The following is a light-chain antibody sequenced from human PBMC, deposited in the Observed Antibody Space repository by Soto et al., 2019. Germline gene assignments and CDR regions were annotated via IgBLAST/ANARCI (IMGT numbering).Light chain of an antibody. V-gene: IGKV1-9*01. J-gene: IGKJ5*01. CDR2: AAS. Sequence: GDRCTITCRASQGISSYLVWYQQKAGTAPKSLIYAASTLQTGVPSRFRGSRSGTEFTLTINSLQPEDSATYYCRQHNSFPITFGHGTRLEIK. CDR3: RQHNSFPIT. CDR1: QGISSY.